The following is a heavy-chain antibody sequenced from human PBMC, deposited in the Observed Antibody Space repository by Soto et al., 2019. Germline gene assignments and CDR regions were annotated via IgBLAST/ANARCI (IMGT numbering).Heavy chain of an antibody. Sequence: QVQLVQSGAEVKKPGASVKVSCKASGYTFTCCDINWVRQAPGQGLEWLGWVITSSGNTGSAQRFQGRVTMTRDTSTSTAYMELDSLTSDDTAVYYCARVYGDVTHWGQGTLVTVSS. CDR2: VITSSGNT. D-gene: IGHD4-17*01. J-gene: IGHJ4*02. CDR3: ARVYGDVTH. V-gene: IGHV1-8*01. CDR1: GYTFTCCD.